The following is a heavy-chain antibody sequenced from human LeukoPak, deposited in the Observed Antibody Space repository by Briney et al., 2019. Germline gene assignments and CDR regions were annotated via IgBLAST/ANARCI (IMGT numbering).Heavy chain of an antibody. Sequence: PGGSLRLSCAASGFTVSANYMTWVRQAPGKGLECVSILYSGGSTYYADSVKGRFTISRDTSKNTVFLQMMSLRVEDTAVYYCARDPATGATQFYGGKSYYYSGLDVWGQGTAVSVSS. J-gene: IGHJ6*02. D-gene: IGHD1-1*01. CDR1: GFTVSANY. CDR2: LYSGGST. CDR3: ARDPATGATQFYGGKSYYYSGLDV. V-gene: IGHV3-66*01.